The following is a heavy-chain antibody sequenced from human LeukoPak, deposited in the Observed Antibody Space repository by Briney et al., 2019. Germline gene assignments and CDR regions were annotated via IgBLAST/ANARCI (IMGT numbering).Heavy chain of an antibody. Sequence: SETLSLTCTVSGGSISSYYWSWIRQPPGKGLEWIGYIYYSGSTNYNPSLKSRVTISVDTSKNQFSLKLSSVTAADTAVYYCARRGGSSGDYWGQGTLVTVSS. D-gene: IGHD1-26*01. CDR1: GGSISSYY. CDR3: ARRGGSSGDY. V-gene: IGHV4-59*08. CDR2: IYYSGST. J-gene: IGHJ4*02.